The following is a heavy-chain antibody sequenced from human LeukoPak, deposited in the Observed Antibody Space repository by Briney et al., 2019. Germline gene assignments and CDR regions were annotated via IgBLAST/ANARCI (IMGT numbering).Heavy chain of an antibody. CDR3: ATPDIPHAFDI. V-gene: IGHV1-46*01. CDR1: GYTFTSYY. Sequence: ASVKVSCKASGYTFTSYYMHWVRQAPGQGLEWMGIINPSGGSTSYAQKFQGRVTMTRDTSTSTVYMELSSLRSEDTAVYYCATPDIPHAFDIWGQGTMVTVSS. J-gene: IGHJ3*02. D-gene: IGHD2-15*01. CDR2: INPSGGST.